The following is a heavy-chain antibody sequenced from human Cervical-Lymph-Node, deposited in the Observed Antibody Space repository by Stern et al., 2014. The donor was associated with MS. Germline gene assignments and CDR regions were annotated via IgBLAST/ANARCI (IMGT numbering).Heavy chain of an antibody. V-gene: IGHV2-5*02. CDR3: AHSLSYYDIMTNYYRQPHFDY. CDR2: IYWDDDK. J-gene: IGHJ4*02. Sequence: QVTLRESGPTLVKPTQTLTLTCTFSGFSLSTSGVGVGWIRQPPGKALEWLALIYWDDDKRYSPSLNSRLTITKDTSKSQVVLRMTNMDTVDTATYYCAHSLSYYDIMTNYYRQPHFDYWGQGTLVTVSS. D-gene: IGHD3-9*01. CDR1: GFSLSTSGVG.